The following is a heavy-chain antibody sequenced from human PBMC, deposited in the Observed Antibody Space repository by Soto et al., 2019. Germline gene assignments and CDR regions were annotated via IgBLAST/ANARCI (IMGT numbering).Heavy chain of an antibody. V-gene: IGHV3-21*01. CDR1: GFTFSSFS. Sequence: GGSLRLSCAASGFTFSSFSMNWVRQAPGKGLEWVSSISSSSSYIYYADSVKGRFTISRDNAKNSLYLQMNSLRAEDTAVYYCARAVRCSGGSCYSDYYYGMDVWGQGTTVTVSS. D-gene: IGHD2-15*01. CDR2: ISSSSSYI. CDR3: ARAVRCSGGSCYSDYYYGMDV. J-gene: IGHJ6*02.